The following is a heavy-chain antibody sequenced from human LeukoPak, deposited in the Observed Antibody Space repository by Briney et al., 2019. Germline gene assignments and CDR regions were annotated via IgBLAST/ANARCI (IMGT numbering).Heavy chain of an antibody. CDR2: INHSGST. J-gene: IGHJ3*02. CDR1: GGSFSGYY. V-gene: IGHV4-34*01. Sequence: SETLSLTCAVYGGSFSGYYWSWIRQPPGKGLEWIGEINHSGSTNYNPSLKSRVTISVDTSKNQFSLKLSSVTAADTAVYYCARGRITIFGVVIILSDAFDIWGQGTMVTVSS. D-gene: IGHD3-3*01. CDR3: ARGRITIFGVVIILSDAFDI.